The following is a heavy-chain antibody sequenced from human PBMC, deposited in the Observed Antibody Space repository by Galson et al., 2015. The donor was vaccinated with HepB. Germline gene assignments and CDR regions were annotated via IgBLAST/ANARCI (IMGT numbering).Heavy chain of an antibody. D-gene: IGHD2-21*01. CDR3: TYRRDTSSGFAY. CDR1: GFSLETRSVA. J-gene: IGHJ4*02. CDR2: RYLDEGK. V-gene: IGHV2-5*02. Sequence: PALVKPTQTLTLTCTFAGFSLETRSVAVAWFRQPPGKALEWLVLRYLDEGKRYSPPLKDDLTIPRDPPKNEVVLTLTNMDTVDTATYFCTYRRDTSSGFAYWAQGTLVIVSS.